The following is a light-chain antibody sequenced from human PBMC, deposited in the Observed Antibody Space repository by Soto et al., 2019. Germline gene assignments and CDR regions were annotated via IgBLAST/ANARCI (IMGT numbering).Light chain of an antibody. CDR3: CSYAGSYSYV. CDR2: DVT. CDR1: SSDVGGYNY. J-gene: IGLJ1*01. Sequence: QSALTQPRSVSGSTGQSVAISCTGTSSDVGGYNYVSWYQQHPGKAPKLMIYDVTKRPSGVPDRFSASKSGNTASLTISGLQADDEADYYCCSYAGSYSYVFGTGTKVTVL. V-gene: IGLV2-11*01.